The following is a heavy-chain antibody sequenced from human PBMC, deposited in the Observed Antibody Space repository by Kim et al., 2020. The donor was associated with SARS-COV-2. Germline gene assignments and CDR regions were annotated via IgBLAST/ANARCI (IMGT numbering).Heavy chain of an antibody. CDR3: AREGDGYSSSGYIV. J-gene: IGHJ6*02. D-gene: IGHD6-13*01. V-gene: IGHV3-7*04. Sequence: VHSVKGRFTISRDNARNSLNLEMSSLKAEDTAVYYCAREGDGYSSSGYIVWGQGTTVTVSS.